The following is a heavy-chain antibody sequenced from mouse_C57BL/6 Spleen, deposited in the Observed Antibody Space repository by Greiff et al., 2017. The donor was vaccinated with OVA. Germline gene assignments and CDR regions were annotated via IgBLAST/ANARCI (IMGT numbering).Heavy chain of an antibody. V-gene: IGHV14-4*01. CDR2: IDPENGDT. J-gene: IGHJ4*01. CDR1: GFNIQDDY. CDR3: TKDGYSNVFYAMDY. Sequence: VQLQQSGAELVRPGASVKLSCTASGFNIQDDYMHWVKQRPEQGLEWIGWIDPENGDTEYASKFQGKATITADTSSNTAYLQLSSLTSKDTSVYYCTKDGYSNVFYAMDYWGQGTTVTVSS. D-gene: IGHD2-5*01.